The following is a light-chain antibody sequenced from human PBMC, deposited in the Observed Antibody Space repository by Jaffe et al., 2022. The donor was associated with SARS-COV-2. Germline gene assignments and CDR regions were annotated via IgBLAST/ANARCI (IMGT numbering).Light chain of an antibody. CDR3: AAWDDSLNGPV. CDR2: SDN. V-gene: IGLV1-44*01. Sequence: QSVLTQPPSASGTPGQRVTISCSGGSSNIASNSVNWYQQLPGTTPKLLIYSDNQRPSGVPDRVSGSRSGTSASLAISGLQSEDEADYHCAAWDDSLNGPVFGGGTKLTVL. CDR1: SSNIASNS. J-gene: IGLJ3*02.